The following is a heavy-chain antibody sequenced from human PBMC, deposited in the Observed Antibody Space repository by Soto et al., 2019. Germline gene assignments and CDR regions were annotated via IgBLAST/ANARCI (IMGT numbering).Heavy chain of an antibody. Sequence: QVQLRESGPGLVKPSETLSLTCTVSGGSISTYYWSWIRQPPGKGLEWIGYIYYSGHTYYNPSLNSRVTMPVDTSRNQLSLQLTSVTAADTAVYYCAIESAGSGENNWFDPWGQGTLVTVSS. CDR1: GGSISTYY. CDR2: IYYSGHT. D-gene: IGHD3-10*01. V-gene: IGHV4-59*01. J-gene: IGHJ5*02. CDR3: AIESAGSGENNWFDP.